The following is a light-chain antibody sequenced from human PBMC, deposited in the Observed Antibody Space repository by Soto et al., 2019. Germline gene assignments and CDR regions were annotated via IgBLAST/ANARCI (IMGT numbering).Light chain of an antibody. CDR2: DVS. V-gene: IGLV2-14*01. CDR1: SSDVGGYNY. J-gene: IGLJ2*01. Sequence: QSALTQPASVSGSPGQSITISCTGTSSDVGGYNYVSWYQQHPGKAPKLMIYDVSNRTSGVSNRFSGSKSGNTASLTISGLQAEDEADYYCSSYTSSSTPRVFGGGTKVTVL. CDR3: SSYTSSSTPRV.